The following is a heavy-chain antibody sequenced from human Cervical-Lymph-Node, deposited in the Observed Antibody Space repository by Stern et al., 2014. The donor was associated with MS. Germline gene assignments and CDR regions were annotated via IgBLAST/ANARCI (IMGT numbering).Heavy chain of an antibody. J-gene: IGHJ3*02. CDR3: ATAPKYCSGGSCYFRAFDI. Sequence: QVQLVQSGAEVKKPGASVKVSCKVSGYTLTELSMHWVRQAPGKGLEWMGGFDPEDGEAIYAQKFQGRVTMTEDTSTDTAYMDLSSLRSEDTAVYYCATAPKYCSGGSCYFRAFDIWGQGTMVTVSS. CDR1: GYTLTELS. D-gene: IGHD2-15*01. V-gene: IGHV1-24*01. CDR2: FDPEDGEA.